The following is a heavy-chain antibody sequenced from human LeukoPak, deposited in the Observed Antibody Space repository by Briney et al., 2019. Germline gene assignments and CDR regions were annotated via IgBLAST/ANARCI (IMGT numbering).Heavy chain of an antibody. CDR3: ANVYGDSLPYY. D-gene: IGHD4-17*01. CDR1: GFTFSSYA. J-gene: IGHJ4*02. Sequence: GGSLRLSCAASGFTFSSYAMHWVRQAPGKGLEWVAVISYDGSNKYYADSVKGRFTISRDNSKNTLYLQMNSLRAEDTAVYYCANVYGDSLPYYWGQGTLVTVSS. CDR2: ISYDGSNK. V-gene: IGHV3-30-3*01.